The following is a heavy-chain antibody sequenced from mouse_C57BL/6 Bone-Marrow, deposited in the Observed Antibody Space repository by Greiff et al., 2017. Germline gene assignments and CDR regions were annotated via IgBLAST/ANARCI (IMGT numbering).Heavy chain of an antibody. CDR1: GYTFTSYW. CDR3: ARERYYGSSYWYFDV. V-gene: IGHV1-69*01. D-gene: IGHD1-1*01. J-gene: IGHJ1*03. CDR2: IDPSDSYT. Sequence: QVQLQQPGAELVMPGASVKLSCKASGYTFTSYWMHWVKQRPGQGLEWIGEIDPSDSYTNYNQKFKGKSTLTVDKSSSTAYMQLSSLTSEDSAVYYCARERYYGSSYWYFDVWGTGTTVTVSS.